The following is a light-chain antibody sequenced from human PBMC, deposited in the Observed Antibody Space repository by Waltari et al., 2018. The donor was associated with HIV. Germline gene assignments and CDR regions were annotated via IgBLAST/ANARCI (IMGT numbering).Light chain of an antibody. CDR3: CSYAGTYTYV. V-gene: IGLV2-11*01. Sequence: QSALTQPRAVSGSPGQSVTLSCTGTASDIGSFDYVSWYQQYPGKAPKVLIYEVFQRPSGVPDRFTASKSCITASLTISGLQDEDEADYYCCSYAGTYTYVFGSGTTVTVL. J-gene: IGLJ1*01. CDR2: EVF. CDR1: ASDIGSFDY.